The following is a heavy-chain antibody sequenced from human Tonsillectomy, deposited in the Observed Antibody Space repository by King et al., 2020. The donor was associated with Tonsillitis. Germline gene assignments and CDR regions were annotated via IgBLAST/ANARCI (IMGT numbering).Heavy chain of an antibody. D-gene: IGHD3-22*01. J-gene: IGHJ4*02. V-gene: IGHV3-9*01. CDR1: GFTFDDYA. CDR2: INWNSGSI. Sequence: EVQLVESGGGLVQPGRSLRLSCAASGFTFDDYAMHWVRHAPGKGLEWVSVINWNSGSIGYADSVKGRFTISRENAKNSLYLQMNSLRAEDTALYYCAKGRDYYDSSGIDYWGQGTLVTVSS. CDR3: AKGRDYYDSSGIDY.